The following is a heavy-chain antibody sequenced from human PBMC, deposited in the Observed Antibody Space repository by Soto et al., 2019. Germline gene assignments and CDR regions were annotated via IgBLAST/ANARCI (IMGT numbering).Heavy chain of an antibody. J-gene: IGHJ4*02. Sequence: EVHLLESGGGLVQPGESLRLSCGTSGFPFSSCVMTWVRQAPGKGLEWVSSITNTAAGTYYADSVKGRFTISRDNSKNTLYLQMNSLRAEDTAVYYCAKEGYSSSLPVDYWGQGTLVTVSS. CDR2: ITNTAAGT. V-gene: IGHV3-23*01. CDR1: GFPFSSCV. CDR3: AKEGYSSSLPVDY. D-gene: IGHD6-6*01.